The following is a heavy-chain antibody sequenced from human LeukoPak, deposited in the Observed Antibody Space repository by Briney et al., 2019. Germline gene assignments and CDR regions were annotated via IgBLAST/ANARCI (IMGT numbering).Heavy chain of an antibody. V-gene: IGHV3-21*01. CDR1: GFTFSSYS. J-gene: IGHJ6*02. CDR3: ARGAGYCSSTSCPLYYYYGMDV. Sequence: GGSLRLSCAASGFTFSSYSMNWVRQAPGKELEWVSSISSSSSYIYYADSVKGRFTISRDNAKNSLYLQMNSLRAEDTAVYYCARGAGYCSSTSCPLYYYYGMDVWGQGTTVTVSS. CDR2: ISSSSSYI. D-gene: IGHD2-2*01.